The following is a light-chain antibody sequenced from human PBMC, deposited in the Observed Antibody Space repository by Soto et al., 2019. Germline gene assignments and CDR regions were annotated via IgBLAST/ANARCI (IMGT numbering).Light chain of an antibody. CDR1: QSISTD. J-gene: IGKJ5*01. V-gene: IGKV1-39*01. CDR2: SAS. CDR3: QQSYTTPVT. Sequence: DIQMTQSPSSLSASVTDKVTITCRASQSISTDLNWYQQKPGQAPQLLIYSASNLQSGVPSRFSGSGSGTEFTLTISSLQPEDFAAYYCQQSYTTPVTFGQGTRLEIK.